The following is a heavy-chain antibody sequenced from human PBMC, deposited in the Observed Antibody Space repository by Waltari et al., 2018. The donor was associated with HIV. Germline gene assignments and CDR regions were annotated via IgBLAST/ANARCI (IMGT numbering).Heavy chain of an antibody. CDR1: GFPVRSVY. CDR2: IHSSGCT. Sequence: EVQLVESGGGLIQPGGSLRLSCAASGFPVRSVYMRWVRQAPGKGLEWVSVIHSSGCTNYADSVKGRFTISRDNSKNTLYLQMNSLGAEDTAVYYCARDTTVVGTRYFDYWGRGTLVTVSS. J-gene: IGHJ4*02. D-gene: IGHD6-13*01. CDR3: ARDTTVVGTRYFDY. V-gene: IGHV3-53*01.